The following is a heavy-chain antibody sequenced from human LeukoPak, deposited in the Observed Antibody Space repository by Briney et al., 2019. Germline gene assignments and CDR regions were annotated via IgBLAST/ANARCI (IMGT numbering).Heavy chain of an antibody. D-gene: IGHD3-22*01. V-gene: IGHV3-15*01. CDR3: TTTYHYDTTGYSSYY. CDR1: GFTFSNAW. CDR2: IKSESVGGAI. J-gene: IGHJ4*02. Sequence: GGSLRLSCVVSGFTFSNAWMNWVRQAPGKGLEWVGRIKSESVGGAIDYAAPVKGRFTISRDDSRNTVYLQMNSLKTEDTAFYYCTTTYHYDTTGYSSYYWGQGTLVTVSS.